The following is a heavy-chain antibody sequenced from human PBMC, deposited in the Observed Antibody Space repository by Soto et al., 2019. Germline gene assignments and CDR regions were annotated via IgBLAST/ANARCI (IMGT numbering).Heavy chain of an antibody. Sequence: GASVKVSCKASGYPFTEYYIYWVRQAPGHGPEWMGGINPRTGDTNYAQKFQGRVTMTRDMSISTAYMELRRLTSDDTAVYYCARDTIGGGAPYYFDYWGQGSLVTVSS. CDR2: INPRTGDT. CDR1: GYPFTEYY. CDR3: ARDTIGGGAPYYFDY. J-gene: IGHJ4*02. D-gene: IGHD3-16*01. V-gene: IGHV1-2*02.